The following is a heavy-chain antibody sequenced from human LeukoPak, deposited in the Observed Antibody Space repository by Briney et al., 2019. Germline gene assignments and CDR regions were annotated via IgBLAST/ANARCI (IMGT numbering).Heavy chain of an antibody. Sequence: PGGSVRLSCAASGFTVSNAWMSWVRQAPGKGLEWVGRIKSKTDGGTADYAASVKGRLPISRDDSNNTLYLQMNSLKTEDTAVYYCTTDIRFRNSFDYWGQETLVTVSS. D-gene: IGHD3-16*01. CDR2: IKSKTDGGTA. V-gene: IGHV3-15*01. J-gene: IGHJ4*02. CDR3: TTDIRFRNSFDY. CDR1: GFTVSNAW.